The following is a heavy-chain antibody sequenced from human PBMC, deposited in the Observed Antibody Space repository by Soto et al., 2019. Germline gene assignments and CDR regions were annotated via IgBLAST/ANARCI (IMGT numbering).Heavy chain of an antibody. CDR2: INPSVGST. CDR1: GYTFTTYY. J-gene: IGHJ3*02. V-gene: IGHV1-46*01. D-gene: IGHD6-25*01. CDR3: ARNKASGLDI. Sequence: QVQLVQSGAEAKNPGASVKVSCKASGYTFTTYYVHWVRQAPGEGLEWMGFINPSVGSTSYSRKFQGRVTMTRDTSTSTVYVELSSLGSEDTAVYCCARNKASGLDIWGQGTMVTVAS.